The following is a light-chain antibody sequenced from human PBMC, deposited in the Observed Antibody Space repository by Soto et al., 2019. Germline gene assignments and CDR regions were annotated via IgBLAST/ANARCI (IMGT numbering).Light chain of an antibody. CDR2: AAS. J-gene: IGKJ4*01. CDR3: QKYNGVPLT. Sequence: DIQMTQSPSSLAAPVGHRVTITCRASQGISNYLAWYQQKPGKVPKVLIYAASTLQSGVPSRFSGSGSGTDFTLTISSLHPEDVATYYFQKYNGVPLTFCGGTQVEIK. V-gene: IGKV1-27*01. CDR1: QGISNY.